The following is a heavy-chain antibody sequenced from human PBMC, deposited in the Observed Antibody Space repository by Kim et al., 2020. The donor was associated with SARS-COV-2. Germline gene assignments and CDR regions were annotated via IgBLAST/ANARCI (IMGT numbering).Heavy chain of an antibody. D-gene: IGHD3-22*01. CDR2: INPSGGST. J-gene: IGHJ4*02. Sequence: ASVKVSCKASGYTFTSYYMHWVRQAPGQGLEWMGIINPSGGSTSYAQKFQGRVTMTRDTSTSTVYMELSSLRSEDTAVYYCARASGRITMIVVVITPFDYWGQGTLVTVSS. V-gene: IGHV1-46*01. CDR3: ARASGRITMIVVVITPFDY. CDR1: GYTFTSYY.